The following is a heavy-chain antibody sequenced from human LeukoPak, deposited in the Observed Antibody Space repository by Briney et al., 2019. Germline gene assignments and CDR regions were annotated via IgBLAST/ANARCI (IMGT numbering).Heavy chain of an antibody. Sequence: PSETPSLTCAVYGGSFSGYYWSWIRQPPGKGLEWIGEINHSGSTNYNPSLKSRVTISVGTSKNQFSLKLSSVTAADTAVYYCARGRTKRVVVVAATPTPNRWFDPWGQGTLVTVSS. CDR2: INHSGST. CDR1: GGSFSGYY. D-gene: IGHD2-15*01. CDR3: ARGRTKRVVVVAATPTPNRWFDP. V-gene: IGHV4-34*01. J-gene: IGHJ5*02.